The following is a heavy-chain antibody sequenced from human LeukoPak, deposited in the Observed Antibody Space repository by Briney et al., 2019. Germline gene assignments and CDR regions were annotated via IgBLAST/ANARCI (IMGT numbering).Heavy chain of an antibody. J-gene: IGHJ4*02. CDR1: GYTFTSYG. CDR2: ISAYNGNT. CDR3: ARDPPGCSGGSCYHPIDY. D-gene: IGHD2-15*01. V-gene: IGHV1-18*01. Sequence: ASVKVSCKASGYTFTSYGISWVRQAPGQGLEWMGGISAYNGNTNYAQKPQGRVTMTTDTSTSTAYMELRSLRSDDTAVYYCARDPPGCSGGSCYHPIDYWGQGTLVTVSS.